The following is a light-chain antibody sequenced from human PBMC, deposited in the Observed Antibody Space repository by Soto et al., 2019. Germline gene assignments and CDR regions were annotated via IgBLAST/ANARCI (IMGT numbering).Light chain of an antibody. J-gene: IGKJ4*02. CDR3: QHYGTSLT. V-gene: IGKV3-20*01. CDR2: GAS. CDR1: HSVSSSH. Sequence: DIVLTQSPGTLSLSPGERVTLSCRASHSVSSSHLAWYQQKPGQAPRLFSYGASRRASGIPDRFSGSGSGTDATLTISRQQPEDYAVDACQHYGTSLTFGGGPKVEIK.